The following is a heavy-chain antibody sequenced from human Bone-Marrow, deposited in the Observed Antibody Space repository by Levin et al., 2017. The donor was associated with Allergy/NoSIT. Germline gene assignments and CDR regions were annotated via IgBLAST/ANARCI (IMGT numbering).Heavy chain of an antibody. J-gene: IGHJ2*01. V-gene: IGHV4-59*01. CDR2: IFYSGTT. Sequence: SETLSLTCTVSGGSISSSYWSWIRQPPGKGLEWIGYIFYSGTTKYNPSLKSRVTVSVDTSKNQFSLNLNSVTAADTAVYFCARAATASYSAFWYFDLWGRGTLVTVSS. CDR1: GGSISSSY. D-gene: IGHD6-13*01. CDR3: ARAATASYSAFWYFDL.